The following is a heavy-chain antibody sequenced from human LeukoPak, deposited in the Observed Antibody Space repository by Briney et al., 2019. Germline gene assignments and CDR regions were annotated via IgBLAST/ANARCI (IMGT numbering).Heavy chain of an antibody. D-gene: IGHD3-9*01. Sequence: GGSLRLSCVGSGFTFSGSAMSWVRQAPGEGLGWVSAISGTGGTTYYVDSVKGRFTVSRDNPKNTMYLQLFSLRVEDTAVYYCVKNDILKGRDHWGQGTLVTVSS. J-gene: IGHJ4*02. V-gene: IGHV3-23*01. CDR2: ISGTGGTT. CDR1: GFTFSGSA. CDR3: VKNDILKGRDH.